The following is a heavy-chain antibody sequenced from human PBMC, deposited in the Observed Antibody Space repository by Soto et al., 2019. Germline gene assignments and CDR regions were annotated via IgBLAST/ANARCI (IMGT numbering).Heavy chain of an antibody. Sequence: QVLLQESGPGLVKPSETLSLICTVSGASVSSYYWSWIRQPPGKGLEWIGYFFNSGNTHSNPSLKSRVTMSVDRSKPEFSLNLTSVTAADSALYFCARGTVAGEAYWHLDLWGRGTLVTVSS. D-gene: IGHD6-19*01. CDR2: FFNSGNT. J-gene: IGHJ2*01. CDR3: ARGTVAGEAYWHLDL. V-gene: IGHV4-59*02. CDR1: GASVSSYY.